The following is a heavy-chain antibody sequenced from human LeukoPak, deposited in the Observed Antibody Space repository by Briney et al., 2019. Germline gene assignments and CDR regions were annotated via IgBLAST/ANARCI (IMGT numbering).Heavy chain of an antibody. Sequence: ASVKVSCKAPGYTFTGYYMHWVRQAPGQGLEWMGCINPNSGGTNYAQKFQGRVTMTRDTSISTAYMELSRLRSDDTAVYYCARASGGGRDFDYWGQGTLVTVSS. J-gene: IGHJ4*02. CDR2: INPNSGGT. V-gene: IGHV1-2*02. D-gene: IGHD1-26*01. CDR3: ARASGGGRDFDY. CDR1: GYTFTGYY.